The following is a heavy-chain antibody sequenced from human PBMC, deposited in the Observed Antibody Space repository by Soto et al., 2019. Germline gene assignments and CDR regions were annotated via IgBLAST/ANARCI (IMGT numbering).Heavy chain of an antibody. CDR2: ISSFDDTT. V-gene: IGHV3-48*03. CDR3: ARESSSSGWLEF. D-gene: IGHD6-19*01. J-gene: IGHJ4*02. CDR1: GFTFGDFE. Sequence: EVQLVESGGGLVQPGGSLKVSCAASGFTFGDFELTWVRRTPGKGLEWVSHISSFDDTTYYADSVKGRFTISRDFANKSLFLQMNSRRVEDTAVYYCARESSSSGWLEFWGQGTLVSVSS.